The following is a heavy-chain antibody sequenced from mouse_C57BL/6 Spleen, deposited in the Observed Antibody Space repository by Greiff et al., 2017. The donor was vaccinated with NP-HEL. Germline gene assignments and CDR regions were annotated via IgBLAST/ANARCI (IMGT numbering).Heavy chain of an antibody. V-gene: IGHV7-3*01. CDR1: GFTFTDYY. Sequence: EVKVVESGGGLVQPGGSLSLSCAASGFTFTDYYMSWVRQPPGKALEWLGFIRNKANGYTTEYSASVKGRFTISRDNSQSILYLQMNALRAEDSATYYCARYAVYDYDPYYYAMDYWGQGTSVTVSS. J-gene: IGHJ4*01. CDR2: IRNKANGYTT. CDR3: ARYAVYDYDPYYYAMDY. D-gene: IGHD2-4*01.